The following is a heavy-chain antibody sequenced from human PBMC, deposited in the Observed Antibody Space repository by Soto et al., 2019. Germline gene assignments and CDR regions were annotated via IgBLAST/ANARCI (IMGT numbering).Heavy chain of an antibody. Sequence: ASVQVSCKASGYTFTGYYMHWVRQAPGQGLEWMGWINPNSGGTNYAQKFRGRVTMTRDTSISTAYMELSRLRSDDTAVYYCARDLVVRGDYYYYYGMDVWGQGTTVTVSS. CDR1: GYTFTGYY. CDR2: INPNSGGT. D-gene: IGHD3-10*01. J-gene: IGHJ6*02. V-gene: IGHV1-2*02. CDR3: ARDLVVRGDYYYYYGMDV.